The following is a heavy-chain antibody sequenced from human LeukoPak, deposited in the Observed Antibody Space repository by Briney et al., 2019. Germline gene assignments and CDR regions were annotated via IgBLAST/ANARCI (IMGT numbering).Heavy chain of an antibody. D-gene: IGHD6-13*01. Sequence: ASVKVSCKASGYTFTGYYMHWVRQAPGQGLEWMGWINPNSGGTNYAQKFQGRVTMTRDTSISTAYMELSRLRSDDTAVYYWARVSKRIAAAGTSTGFDPWGQGTLVTVSS. J-gene: IGHJ5*02. CDR3: ARVSKRIAAAGTSTGFDP. CDR1: GYTFTGYY. CDR2: INPNSGGT. V-gene: IGHV1-2*02.